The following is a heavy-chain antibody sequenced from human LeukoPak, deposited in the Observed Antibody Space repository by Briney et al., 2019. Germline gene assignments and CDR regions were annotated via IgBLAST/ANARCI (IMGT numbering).Heavy chain of an antibody. CDR2: INPSGGST. CDR3: ARPDFWSGYYKN. CDR1: GYTFTGYY. Sequence: ASVKVSCKASGYTFTGYYMNWVRQAPGQGLEWMGIINPSGGSTSYAQKFQGRVTMTRDMSTSTVYMELSSLRSEDTAVYYCARPDFWSGYYKNWGQGTLVTVSS. D-gene: IGHD3-3*01. V-gene: IGHV1-46*01. J-gene: IGHJ4*02.